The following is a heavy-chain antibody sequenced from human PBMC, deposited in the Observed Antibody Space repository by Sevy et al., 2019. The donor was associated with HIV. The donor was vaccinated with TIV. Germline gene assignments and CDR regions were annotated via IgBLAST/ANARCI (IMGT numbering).Heavy chain of an antibody. J-gene: IGHJ4*02. CDR3: ARALHAYSSY. V-gene: IGHV3-7*01. CDR1: GFTFSSFW. D-gene: IGHD4-4*01. CDR2: INQDGSEI. Sequence: GSLRLSCAASGFTFSSFWMTWVRQAPGKGLEWVANINQDGSEIHYVDSVKGRFSISRDNAKNSLNLQMNSLRAEDTAVYYCARALHAYSSYWGQGTLVTVSS.